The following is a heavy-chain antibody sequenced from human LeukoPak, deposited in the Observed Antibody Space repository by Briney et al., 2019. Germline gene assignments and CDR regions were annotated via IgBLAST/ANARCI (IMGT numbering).Heavy chain of an antibody. Sequence: ASVKVSCXASGYTFTGYYMHWVRQAPGQGLEWMGRINPNSGGTNYAQKFQGRVTMTRDTSISTAYMELSRLRSDDTAVYYCARRVGAEDAFDIWGQGTMVTVSS. J-gene: IGHJ3*02. CDR3: ARRVGAEDAFDI. CDR1: GYTFTGYY. V-gene: IGHV1-2*06. D-gene: IGHD1-26*01. CDR2: INPNSGGT.